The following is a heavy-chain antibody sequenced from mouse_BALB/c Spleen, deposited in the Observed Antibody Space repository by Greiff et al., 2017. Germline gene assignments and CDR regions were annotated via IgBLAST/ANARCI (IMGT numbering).Heavy chain of an antibody. CDR1: GFTFSSYA. D-gene: IGHD2-10*02. CDR3: ARALKSYGNYLYYAMDY. J-gene: IGHJ4*01. V-gene: IGHV5-9-4*01. CDR2: ISSGGSYT. Sequence: VQLKESGGGLVKPGGSLKLSCAASGFTFSSYAMSWVRQSPEKRLEWVAEISSGGSYTYYPDTVTGRFTISRDNAKNTLYLEMSSLRSEDTAMYYCARALKSYGNYLYYAMDYWGQGTSVTVSS.